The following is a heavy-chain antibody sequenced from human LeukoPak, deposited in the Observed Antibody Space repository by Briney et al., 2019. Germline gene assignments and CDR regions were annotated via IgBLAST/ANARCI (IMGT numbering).Heavy chain of an antibody. J-gene: IGHJ4*02. Sequence: SQTLSLTCTVSGGSFSSGSYYWSWIRQPAGKGLEWIGRIYTSGSTNYNPSLKSRVTISVDTSKNQFSLKLSSVTAADTAVYYCARVGLSGYSYGYVDYWGQGTLVTVSS. CDR2: IYTSGST. V-gene: IGHV4-61*02. CDR1: GGSFSSGSYY. CDR3: ARVGLSGYSYGYVDY. D-gene: IGHD5-18*01.